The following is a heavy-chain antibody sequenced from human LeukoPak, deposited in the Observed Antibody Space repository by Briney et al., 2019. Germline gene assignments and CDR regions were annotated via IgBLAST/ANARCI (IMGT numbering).Heavy chain of an antibody. Sequence: ASVKVSCKASGYTFTSYGISWVRQAPGQGLEWMGWISAYNGNTNYAQKLQGRVTMTTDTSTSTAYMELRSLRSDDTAVYYCARGYCSGGSCYFMRKDFDYWGQGTLVTVSS. J-gene: IGHJ4*02. V-gene: IGHV1-18*01. CDR3: ARGYCSGGSCYFMRKDFDY. CDR2: ISAYNGNT. CDR1: GYTFTSYG. D-gene: IGHD2-15*01.